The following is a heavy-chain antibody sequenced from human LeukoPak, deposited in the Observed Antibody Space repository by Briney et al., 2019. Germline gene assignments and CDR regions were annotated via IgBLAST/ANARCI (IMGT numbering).Heavy chain of an antibody. Sequence: SEALSLTCTVSGGSIRSYYWSWIRQPPGKGLEWIGYIDYSGNTNYDPSLKSRVTISVETSKNQFSLKLSSVTAADTAVYYCARGAGYCGGDCYLNWFDPWGQGTLVTVSS. CDR3: ARGAGYCGGDCYLNWFDP. CDR2: IDYSGNT. CDR1: GGSIRSYY. J-gene: IGHJ5*02. V-gene: IGHV4-59*01. D-gene: IGHD2-21*02.